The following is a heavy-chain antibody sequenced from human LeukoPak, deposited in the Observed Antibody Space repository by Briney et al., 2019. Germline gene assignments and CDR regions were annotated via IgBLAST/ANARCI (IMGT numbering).Heavy chain of an antibody. CDR1: GGTLSSYA. Sequence: ASVKVSCKASGGTLSSYAISWVRQAPGQGLEWMGGIIPIFGTANYAQKFQGRVTITADESTSTAYMELSSLRSEDTAVYYCVRRGSGSYYNGGFDYWGQGTLVTVSS. J-gene: IGHJ4*02. CDR2: IIPIFGTA. CDR3: VRRGSGSYYNGGFDY. D-gene: IGHD3-10*01. V-gene: IGHV1-69*13.